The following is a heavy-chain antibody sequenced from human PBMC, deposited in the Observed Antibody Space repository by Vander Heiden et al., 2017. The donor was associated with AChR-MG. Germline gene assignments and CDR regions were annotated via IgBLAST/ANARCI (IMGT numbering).Heavy chain of an antibody. CDR2: ISYDGSNK. Sequence: QVQLVESGGGVVHPGRSLSRSCAASGFRFSSYGMRWVRQAPGKGLEWVAVISYDGSNKYYADSVKGRFTISRDNSKNTLYLQMNSLRAEDTAVYYCAKDRAPPRSSTSPNWFDPWGQGTLVTVSS. V-gene: IGHV3-30*18. CDR1: GFRFSSYG. J-gene: IGHJ5*02. D-gene: IGHD2-2*01. CDR3: AKDRAPPRSSTSPNWFDP.